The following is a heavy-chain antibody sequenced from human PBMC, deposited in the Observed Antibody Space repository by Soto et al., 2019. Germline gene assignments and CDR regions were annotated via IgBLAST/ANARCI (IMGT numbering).Heavy chain of an antibody. CDR1: GGSFSGYY. CDR3: ARGSRAFDSSLPFDY. J-gene: IGHJ4*02. Sequence: SETLSLTCAVYGGSFSGYYWSWIRQPPGKGLEWIGEINHSGSTNYNPSLKSRVTISVDTSKNQFSLKLSSVAAADTGIYYCARGSRAFDSSLPFDYWGQGTPVTVSS. CDR2: INHSGST. V-gene: IGHV4-34*01. D-gene: IGHD6-6*01.